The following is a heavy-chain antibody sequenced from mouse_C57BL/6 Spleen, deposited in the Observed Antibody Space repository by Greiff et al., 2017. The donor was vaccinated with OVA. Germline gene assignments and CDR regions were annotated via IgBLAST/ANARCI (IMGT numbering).Heavy chain of an antibody. D-gene: IGHD2-3*01. CDR3: ANDGYYGYYAMDY. J-gene: IGHJ4*01. CDR2: INPSTGGT. V-gene: IGHV1-42*01. Sequence: VQLKQSGPELVKPGASVKISCKASGYSFTGYYMNWVKQSPEKSLEWIGEINPSTGGTTYNQKFKAKATLTVDKSSSTAYMQLKSLTSEDSAVYYCANDGYYGYYAMDYWGQGTSVTVSS. CDR1: GYSFTGYY.